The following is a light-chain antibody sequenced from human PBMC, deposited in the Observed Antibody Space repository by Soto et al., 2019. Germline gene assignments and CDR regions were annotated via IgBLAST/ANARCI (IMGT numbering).Light chain of an antibody. Sequence: EIVLTQSPATLSLSPGERATLSCRASQSISSHLAWYQQKPGQAPRLLMYDVSNRATDIPARFSGSGSGTDFTLTISSLEPEDFAVYYCQQRPHWPLTFGGGTEVEIK. CDR2: DVS. J-gene: IGKJ4*01. CDR1: QSISSH. V-gene: IGKV3-11*01. CDR3: QQRPHWPLT.